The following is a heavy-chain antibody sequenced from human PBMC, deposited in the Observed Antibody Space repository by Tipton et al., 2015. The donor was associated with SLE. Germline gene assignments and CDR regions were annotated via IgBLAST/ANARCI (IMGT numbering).Heavy chain of an antibody. D-gene: IGHD3-9*01. CDR3: ASGILTGYAAFDI. Sequence: TLSLTCTVSGGSISSGYYYWSWIRQPAGKGLEWIGRIYTSGSTNYKPSLKSRVTISVDTSKNQFSLKLSSVTAADTAVYYCASGILTGYAAFDIWGPGTMVTVSS. J-gene: IGHJ3*02. CDR1: GGSISSGYYY. V-gene: IGHV4-61*02. CDR2: IYTSGST.